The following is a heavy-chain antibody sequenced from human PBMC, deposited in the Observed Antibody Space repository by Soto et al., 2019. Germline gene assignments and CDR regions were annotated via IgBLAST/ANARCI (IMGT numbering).Heavy chain of an antibody. CDR2: IIPIFGTA. CDR1: GGTFSSYA. V-gene: IGHV1-69*13. CDR3: AWVSSSDLRLSV. J-gene: IGHJ3*01. D-gene: IGHD6-6*01. Sequence: ASVKVSCKASGGTFSSYAISWVRQAPGQGLEWMGGIIPIFGTANYAQKFQGRVTITADESTSTAYMELSSLRSEDTAVYYCAWVSSSDLRLSVWGQGTMVTVSS.